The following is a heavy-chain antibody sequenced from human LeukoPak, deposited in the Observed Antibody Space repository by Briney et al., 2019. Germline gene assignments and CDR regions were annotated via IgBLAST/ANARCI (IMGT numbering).Heavy chain of an antibody. D-gene: IGHD6-19*01. Sequence: GGSLRLSCAASGFTFDDYAMHWVRQTPGKGLEWVAVISYDGSNKYYADSVKGRFTISRDNSKNTLYLQMNSLRAEDTAVYYCAGAHYRKQWLFPGQSVSDYWGQGTLVTVSS. CDR2: ISYDGSNK. V-gene: IGHV3-30*04. CDR1: GFTFDDYA. J-gene: IGHJ4*02. CDR3: AGAHYRKQWLFPGQSVSDY.